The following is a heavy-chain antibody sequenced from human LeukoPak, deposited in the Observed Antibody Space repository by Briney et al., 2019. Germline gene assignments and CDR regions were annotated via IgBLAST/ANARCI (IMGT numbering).Heavy chain of an antibody. CDR3: ARVSYYGSGSYYYHGMDV. V-gene: IGHV3-7*03. CDR2: IKQDGSEK. CDR1: GFTFTIYW. D-gene: IGHD3-10*01. Sequence: GGSLRLSCAASGFTFTIYWMSWVRQAPGKGLEWMANIKQDGSEKYYVDSVRGRFTISRDNAKNSLYLQMNSLRVEDTAVYYCARVSYYGSGSYYYHGMDVWGKGTTVTVSS. J-gene: IGHJ6*04.